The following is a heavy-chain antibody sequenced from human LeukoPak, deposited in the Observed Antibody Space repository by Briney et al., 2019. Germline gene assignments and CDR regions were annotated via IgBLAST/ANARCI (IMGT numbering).Heavy chain of an antibody. J-gene: IGHJ3*02. CDR3: ASLIGDTAMAPDAFDI. Sequence: PSETLSLTCTVSGVSISSSNSYWGWIRQPPGKGLEWIGSNSGNTYYNASLKSQVSISIATSKNQFSLKLSSVTAADTAVYYCASLIGDTAMAPDAFDIWGQGTMVTVSS. CDR1: GVSISSSNSY. V-gene: IGHV4-39*07. CDR2: NSGNT. D-gene: IGHD5-18*01.